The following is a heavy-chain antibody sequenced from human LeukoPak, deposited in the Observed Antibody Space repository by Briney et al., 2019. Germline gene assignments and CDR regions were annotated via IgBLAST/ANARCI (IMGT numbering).Heavy chain of an antibody. CDR3: AKATGYLL. Sequence: GGSLRLSCAASGFPFSSYAMSWVRQAPGKGLEWVSPISNSDDSTYYADSVKGRFTISRDNSENTLFLRMNSLRAEDTAVYYCAKATGYLLWGQGTLVTVSS. J-gene: IGHJ4*02. CDR2: ISNSDDST. D-gene: IGHD1-14*01. CDR1: GFPFSSYA. V-gene: IGHV3-23*01.